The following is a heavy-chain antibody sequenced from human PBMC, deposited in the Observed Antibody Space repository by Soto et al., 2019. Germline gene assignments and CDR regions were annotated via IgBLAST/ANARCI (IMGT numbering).Heavy chain of an antibody. CDR1: GFTFSNYW. Sequence: EVQLVESGGGLVQPGGSLRLSCIDFGFTFSNYWRSWVRQAPVKGLEWVGNIKQDGSEKNYVDSVKGRFTISRDNAKNSLQQQMNSLRAEETAVYYCARRPSAGRGSDVWGQGTTVVVSS. CDR2: IKQDGSEK. J-gene: IGHJ6*02. V-gene: IGHV3-7*01. CDR3: ARRPSAGRGSDV. D-gene: IGHD3-10*01.